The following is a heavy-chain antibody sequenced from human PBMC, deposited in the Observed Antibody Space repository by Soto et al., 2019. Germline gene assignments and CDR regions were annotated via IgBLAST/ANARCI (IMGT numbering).Heavy chain of an antibody. V-gene: IGHV2-70*11. CDR2: IDWDDDK. CDR1: VFSLSTSGMC. Sequence: SGPKLLNPTQTLTLTCTFSVFSLSTSGMCVSWIRQPPGKALEWLARIDWDDDKYYSTPLKTRLTISKDTSKNQVVLTMTNMDPVDTATYYCARSQGYCSSTSCYVENYYYYYYMDVWGKGTTVTVSS. CDR3: ARSQGYCSSTSCYVENYYYYYYMDV. J-gene: IGHJ6*03. D-gene: IGHD2-2*01.